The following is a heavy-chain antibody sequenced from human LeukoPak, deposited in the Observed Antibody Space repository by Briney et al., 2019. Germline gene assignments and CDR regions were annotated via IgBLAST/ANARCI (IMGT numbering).Heavy chain of an antibody. CDR2: ISGSGGST. D-gene: IGHD2-2*01. CDR3: AKKFSSTSFHPDY. V-gene: IGHV3-23*01. CDR1: VFTFSSYA. J-gene: IGHJ4*02. Sequence: GGSLRLSCAASVFTFSSYAMSWVRQAPGKGLEWVLSISGSGGSTYYADSVKGRFTISRDNYKNALYLQMNSLRAEDTAVYYCAKKFSSTSFHPDYWAREPWSPSPQ.